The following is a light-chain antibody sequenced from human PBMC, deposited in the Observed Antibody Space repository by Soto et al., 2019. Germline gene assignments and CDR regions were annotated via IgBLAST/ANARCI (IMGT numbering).Light chain of an antibody. V-gene: IGLV2-14*01. Sequence: QPVLTQPASVSGSPGQSITISCTGTSSDVGGYNYVSWYQQHPGKAPKLMIYEVSNRPSGVSNRFSGSKSGNTASLTISGLQAEDEADYSCSSYTSSSTLYVFGTGTKVTVL. CDR1: SSDVGGYNY. CDR2: EVS. CDR3: SSYTSSSTLYV. J-gene: IGLJ1*01.